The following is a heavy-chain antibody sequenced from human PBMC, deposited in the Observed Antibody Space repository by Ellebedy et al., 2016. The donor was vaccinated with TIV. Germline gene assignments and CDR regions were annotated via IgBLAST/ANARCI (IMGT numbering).Heavy chain of an antibody. CDR2: IVPLLGIA. J-gene: IGHJ2*01. CDR3: ARIKRHFDRRHDWYFDV. CDR1: GGTFSSFA. D-gene: IGHD5-24*01. V-gene: IGHV1-69*10. Sequence: ASVQVSCKASGGTFSSFALSWVRQAPGQGLEWMGGIVPLLGIANYAQKFQGRVTITADKFASTAYMELSSLTFEDMAVYYCARIKRHFDRRHDWYFDVWGRGTLVTLSS.